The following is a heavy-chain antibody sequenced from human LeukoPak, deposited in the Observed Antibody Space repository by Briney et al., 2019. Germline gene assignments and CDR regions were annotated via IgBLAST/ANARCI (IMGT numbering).Heavy chain of an antibody. CDR3: AVIHDYGTP. CDR1: GGSFRGYY. J-gene: IGHJ5*02. D-gene: IGHD4-17*01. CDR2: INHSGST. V-gene: IGHV4-34*01. Sequence: KSSETLSLTCAVYGGSFRGYYWSGIRQPPGKGLEWIGEINHSGSTNYNPSRKSRVTISVDTSKNQFSLTLSSVTAADTAVYYCAVIHDYGTPWGQGTLVTVSS.